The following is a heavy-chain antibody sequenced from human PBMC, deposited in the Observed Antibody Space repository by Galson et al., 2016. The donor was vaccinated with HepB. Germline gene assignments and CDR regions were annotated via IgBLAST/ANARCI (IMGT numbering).Heavy chain of an antibody. CDR1: GFTFNSYA. CDR2: IRGTGGGYT. J-gene: IGHJ4*02. V-gene: IGHV3-23*01. Sequence: SLRLSCAASGFTFNSYAMSWVRQAPGKGLEWVSVIRGTGGGYTYYADSVKGRFTISRDNSKNTLYLQMNSMRAEDTAVYYCAKAPTSRIAADVSHFDYWGQGTLVTVSS. D-gene: IGHD6-13*01. CDR3: AKAPTSRIAADVSHFDY.